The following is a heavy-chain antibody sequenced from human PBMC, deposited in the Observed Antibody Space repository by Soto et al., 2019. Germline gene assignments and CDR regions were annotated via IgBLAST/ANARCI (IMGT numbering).Heavy chain of an antibody. CDR2: IYYSGST. J-gene: IGHJ4*02. V-gene: IGHV4-39*01. D-gene: IGHD1-1*01. Sequence: ASETLSLTCTVSGGSIRSSSYYWGWIRQPPGKGLEWIGSIYYSGSTYYNPSLKSRVTISVDTSKSQFSLKLSSVPAADTAVYYCASHIQYPHYFDYWGQGTLVPVSP. CDR1: GGSIRSSSYY. CDR3: ASHIQYPHYFDY.